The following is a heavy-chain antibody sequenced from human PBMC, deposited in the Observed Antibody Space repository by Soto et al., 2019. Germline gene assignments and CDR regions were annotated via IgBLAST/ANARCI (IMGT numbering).Heavy chain of an antibody. CDR1: GYTFSPFW. J-gene: IGHJ3*01. D-gene: IGHD3-10*01. CDR2: INSDGSTK. V-gene: IGHV3-74*01. Sequence: PGGSLRLSCEASGYTFSPFWMHWVRQAPGKGLVWVSHINSDGSTKLYADSVRGRFTISRDNAKNTLYLQMNSVKADDTAVYYCVRDRGKSDSFNVWGRGTMVTVSS. CDR3: VRDRGKSDSFNV.